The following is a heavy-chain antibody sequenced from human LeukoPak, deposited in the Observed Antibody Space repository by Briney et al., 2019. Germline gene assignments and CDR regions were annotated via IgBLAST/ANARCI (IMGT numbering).Heavy chain of an antibody. J-gene: IGHJ2*01. D-gene: IGHD5-24*01. CDR3: AREGDGYKRGDWYFDL. CDR1: GYTFTGYY. Sequence: ASVKVSCKASGYTFTGYYMHWVRQAPGQGLEWMGRINPNSGGTNYAQKFQGRVTMTRDTSISTAYMELSRLRPDDAAVYYCAREGDGYKRGDWYFDLWGRGTLVTVSS. CDR2: INPNSGGT. V-gene: IGHV1-2*06.